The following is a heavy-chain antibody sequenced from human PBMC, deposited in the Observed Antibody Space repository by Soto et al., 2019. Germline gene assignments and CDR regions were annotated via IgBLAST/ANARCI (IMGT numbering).Heavy chain of an antibody. Sequence: GPEVKKPEASVKVSCKASGYPFSSSAISWVRQAPGQGPEWMGWISSSGVTNYAQNFRGRVTLTVDSSTTTAYMEVRSLSSADTAIYYCARDHGGYGTFDYWGQGTLVTVSS. CDR1: GYPFSSSA. CDR2: ISSSGVT. CDR3: ARDHGGYGTFDY. D-gene: IGHD5-12*01. V-gene: IGHV1-18*04. J-gene: IGHJ4*02.